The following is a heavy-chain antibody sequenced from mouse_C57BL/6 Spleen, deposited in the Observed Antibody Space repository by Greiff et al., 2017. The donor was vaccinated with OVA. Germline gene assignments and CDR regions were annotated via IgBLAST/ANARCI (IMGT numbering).Heavy chain of an antibody. Sequence: EVQRVESGGGLVQPKGSLKLSCAASGFTFNTYAMHWVRQAPGTGLEWVARIRSKSSNYATYYADSVKDRFTISRDDSQSMLYLQMNNLKTEDTAMYYCVREGAYRDAMGYWGQGTSVTVSS. V-gene: IGHV10-3*01. CDR2: IRSKSSNYAT. J-gene: IGHJ4*01. CDR3: VREGAYRDAMGY. D-gene: IGHD2-10*01. CDR1: GFTFNTYA.